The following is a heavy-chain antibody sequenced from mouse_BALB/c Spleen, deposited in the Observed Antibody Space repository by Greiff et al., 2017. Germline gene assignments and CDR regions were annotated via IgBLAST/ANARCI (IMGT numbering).Heavy chain of an antibody. CDR2: INSNGGST. V-gene: IGHV5-6-3*01. J-gene: IGHJ2*01. CDR1: GFTFSSYG. Sequence: EVKLLESGGGLVQPGGSLKLSCAASGFTFSSYGMSWVRQTPDKRLELVATINSNGGSTYYPDSVKGRFTISRDNAKNTLYLQMSSLKSEDTAMYYCERDGYFFDYWGQGTTLTVSA. D-gene: IGHD2-2*01. CDR3: ERDGYFFDY.